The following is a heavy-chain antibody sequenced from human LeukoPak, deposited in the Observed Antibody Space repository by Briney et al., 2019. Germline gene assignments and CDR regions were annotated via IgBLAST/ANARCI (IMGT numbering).Heavy chain of an antibody. D-gene: IGHD3-10*01. J-gene: IGHJ4*02. CDR1: GASISPYY. V-gene: IGHV4-4*07. Sequence: SETLSLTCNVSGASISPYYWSWIRQPAGKGLEWIGHIYTSGSTNYNPSLKSRVTMSSDTSKSQFSLKLNSMTAADTAVYYCAKEGMIRGVIDYWGQGALVTVSS. CDR2: IYTSGST. CDR3: AKEGMIRGVIDY.